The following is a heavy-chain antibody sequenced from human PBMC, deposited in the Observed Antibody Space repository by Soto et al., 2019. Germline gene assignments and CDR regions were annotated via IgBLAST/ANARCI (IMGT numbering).Heavy chain of an antibody. CDR2: IYYSGST. D-gene: IGHD6-6*01. V-gene: IGHV4-59*01. CDR1: GGSISSYY. Sequence: PSETLSLTCTVSGGSISSYYWSWIRQPPGKGLEWIGYIYYSGSTNYNPSLKSRVTISVDTSKSQFSLKLSSVTAADTAVYYCARVGAARLIGAFDIWGQGTMVTVSS. CDR3: ARVGAARLIGAFDI. J-gene: IGHJ3*02.